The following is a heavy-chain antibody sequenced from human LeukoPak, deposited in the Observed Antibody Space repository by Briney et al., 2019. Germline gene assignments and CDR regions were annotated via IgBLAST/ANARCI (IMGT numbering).Heavy chain of an antibody. V-gene: IGHV3-23*01. Sequence: GGSLRLSCAGSGFVFNSYDMTWVRQAPGKGLTWVSTVSDSGARTYYVDSVRGRFTISRDNSKGTLYLQMNSLRPEDTAVYFCASGGKEFDYWGQGTLVTVSS. D-gene: IGHD2-15*01. CDR3: ASGGKEFDY. CDR2: VSDSGART. CDR1: GFVFNSYD. J-gene: IGHJ4*02.